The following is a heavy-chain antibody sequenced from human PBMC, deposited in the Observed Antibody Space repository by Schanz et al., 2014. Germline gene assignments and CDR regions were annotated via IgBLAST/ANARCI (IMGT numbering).Heavy chain of an antibody. Sequence: VQLVESGGGLVQPGGSLRLSCVASGFTFFGSFAMSWVRQAPGKGLEWVSGMSGSGSTADYADSVKGRFIISRDNSKNTLYLQVNSLRAEDTAVYYCAKHVRSLTGNDYWGQGTLVTVSS. CDR1: GFTFFGSFA. CDR2: MSGSGSTA. V-gene: IGHV3-23*04. CDR3: AKHVRSLTGNDY. D-gene: IGHD3-9*01. J-gene: IGHJ4*02.